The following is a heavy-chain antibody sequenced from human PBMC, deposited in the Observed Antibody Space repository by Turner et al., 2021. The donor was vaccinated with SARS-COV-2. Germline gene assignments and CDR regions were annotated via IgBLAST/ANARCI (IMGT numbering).Heavy chain of an antibody. J-gene: IGHJ5*02. CDR2: IGPSSGGT. Sequence: VQLVQSGAEVRKPGASVKVSCKASGYTFTSYAMHWVRQAPGQRLEWMGWIGPSSGGTNYAQRFQGRITMTRDTSISTAYMELSSLRSDDTAVYYCSRNYGRNSRWFDPWGQGTLVTVSS. CDR3: SRNYGRNSRWFDP. CDR1: GYTFTSYA. V-gene: IGHV1-2*02. D-gene: IGHD1-7*01.